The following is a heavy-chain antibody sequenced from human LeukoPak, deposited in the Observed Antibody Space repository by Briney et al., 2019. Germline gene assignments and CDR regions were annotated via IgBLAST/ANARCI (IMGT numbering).Heavy chain of an antibody. D-gene: IGHD6-19*01. CDR3: TTVWTWLVPEAFDI. CDR1: GFTFSNAW. V-gene: IGHV3-15*01. J-gene: IGHJ3*02. CDR2: IKSKTDGGTT. Sequence: GGSLRLSCAASGFTFSNAWMSWVRQAPGKGLEWVGRIKSKTDGGTTDYAAPVKGRFTISRDDSKNTLYLQMNSLKTEDTAVYYCTTVWTWLVPEAFDIWAKGQWSPSLQ.